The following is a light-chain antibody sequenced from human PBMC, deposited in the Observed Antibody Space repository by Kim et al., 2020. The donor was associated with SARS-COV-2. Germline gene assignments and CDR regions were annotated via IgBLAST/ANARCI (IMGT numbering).Light chain of an antibody. J-gene: IGLJ1*01. CDR3: QVWDTPSDHYV. V-gene: IGLV3-21*03. Sequence: APGKTATITCGGNNIGSKSVQWYQQKPGQAPVLVIYDDRVRPSGIPERFSGSNSGNTATLTISRVEAGDEADYFCQVWDTPSDHYVFATGTKVTVL. CDR1: NIGSKS. CDR2: DDR.